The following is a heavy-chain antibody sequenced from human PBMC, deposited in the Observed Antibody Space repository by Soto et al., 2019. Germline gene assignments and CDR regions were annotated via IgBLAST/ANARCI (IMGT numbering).Heavy chain of an antibody. CDR3: ARPSGSYLFYFDY. J-gene: IGHJ4*02. CDR2: IHYNGNT. CDR1: GDSISSYS. V-gene: IGHV4-59*08. Sequence: PSEILSLTCTVSGDSISSYSWSWIRQPPGKGLEWIGNIHYNGNTKYSPSLKSRVTMSVDTSKNHFSLKLISVTAADTAVYYCARPSGSYLFYFDYWGQGTLVTVSS. D-gene: IGHD1-26*01.